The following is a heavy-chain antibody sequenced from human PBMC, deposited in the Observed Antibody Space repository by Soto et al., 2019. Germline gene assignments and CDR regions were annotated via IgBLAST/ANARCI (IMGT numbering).Heavy chain of an antibody. CDR1: GFNFNTYS. D-gene: IGHD1-26*01. V-gene: IGHV3-48*01. CDR3: SREPPYYDD. Sequence: EVQLVESGGGLVQPGGSLRLSCAASGFNFNTYSMNWVRQAPGKGLEWVSYIGSRSNTIYYADSVKGRFTISRDNAKNSLYLQMSSLRAEDTAVYYCSREPPYYDDWGQGTLVTVSS. J-gene: IGHJ4*02. CDR2: IGSRSNTI.